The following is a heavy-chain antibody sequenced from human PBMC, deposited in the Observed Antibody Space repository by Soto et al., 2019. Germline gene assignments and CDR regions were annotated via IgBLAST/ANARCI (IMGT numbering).Heavy chain of an antibody. J-gene: IGHJ6*02. CDR3: AQSDGSYSSGWYGGSTCYYGMDV. CDR2: IWYDGSNK. CDR1: GFTFSDYG. Sequence: QVQLVESGGGVVQPGRSLRLSCAASGFTFSDYGMHWVRQAPGKGLEWVAVIWYDGSNKYYADSVKGRFTISRDNSKNTLYLQMSSLRAEDTAVYYCAQSDGSYSSGWYGGSTCYYGMDVWGQGTTVTVSS. V-gene: IGHV3-33*06. D-gene: IGHD6-19*01.